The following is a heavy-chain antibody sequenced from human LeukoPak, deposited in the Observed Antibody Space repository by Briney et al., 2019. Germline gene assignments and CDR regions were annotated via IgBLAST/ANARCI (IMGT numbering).Heavy chain of an antibody. CDR2: IYYSGST. J-gene: IGHJ5*02. Sequence: SETLSLTCTVSGGSISNYYRRWIRQPPGKGLEWIAYIYYSGSTNYNPSLKSRVTISVDTSKTQLSLKLSSVTAADTAVYYCARQGYSSSSWFDPWGQGTLVTVSS. CDR1: GGSISNYY. V-gene: IGHV4-59*08. D-gene: IGHD6-6*01. CDR3: ARQGYSSSSWFDP.